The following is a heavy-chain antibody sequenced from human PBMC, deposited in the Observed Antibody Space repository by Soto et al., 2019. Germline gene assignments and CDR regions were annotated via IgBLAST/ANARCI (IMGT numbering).Heavy chain of an antibody. CDR1: GGSISSSSYY. CDR3: ASPQWLGSSVVN. D-gene: IGHD6-19*01. V-gene: IGHV4-39*01. CDR2: IYYSGST. Sequence: QLQLQESGPGLVKPSEPLSLTCTVSGGSISSSSYYWGWIRQPPGKGLEWIGSIYYSGSTYYNPSLKSRVTISVDTSKNPFALKLSSVTDADTAVYYCASPQWLGSSVVNWGQGTLVTVSS. J-gene: IGHJ4*02.